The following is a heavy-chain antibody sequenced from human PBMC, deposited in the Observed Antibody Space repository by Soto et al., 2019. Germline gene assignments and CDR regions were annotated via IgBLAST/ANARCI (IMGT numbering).Heavy chain of an antibody. Sequence: GAAVKVSCKASGYTFTSYGISWVRQAPGQGXEWMGWISAYNGNTNYAQKLQGRVTMTTDTSTSTAYMELRSLRSDDTAVYYCARDRPRADYDFWSGYYINVYYYGMDVWGQGTTVTVSS. CDR3: ARDRPRADYDFWSGYYINVYYYGMDV. D-gene: IGHD3-3*01. CDR2: ISAYNGNT. J-gene: IGHJ6*02. CDR1: GYTFTSYG. V-gene: IGHV1-18*04.